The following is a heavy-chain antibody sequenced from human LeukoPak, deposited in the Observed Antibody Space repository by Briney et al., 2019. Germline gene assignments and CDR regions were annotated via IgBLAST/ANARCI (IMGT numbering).Heavy chain of an antibody. J-gene: IGHJ4*02. CDR2: IYYSGSV. CDR1: GGSTSRGTYY. V-gene: IGHV4-31*03. D-gene: IGHD1-26*01. CDR3: ARGSGYFDY. Sequence: SSETLSLTCTVSGGSTSRGTYYWSWIRQHPGKGLEWIGYIYYSGSVYYNPSLKSRVTISVDTSKNQFSLKLSSVTAADTAVYYCARGSGYFDYWGQGTLVTVSS.